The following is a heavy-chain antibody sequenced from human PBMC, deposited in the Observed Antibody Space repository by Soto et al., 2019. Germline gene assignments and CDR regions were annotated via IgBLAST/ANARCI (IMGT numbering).Heavy chain of an antibody. CDR3: ARGEGTYSSSWYVRFDY. CDR1: GFTFSSYG. V-gene: IGHV3-33*01. CDR2: IWYDGSNI. D-gene: IGHD6-13*01. Sequence: QVQLVESGGGVVQPGRSLRLSCAASGFTFSSYGMHWVRQAPGKGLEWVAVIWYDGSNIYYEDSVKGRFTISRDNSKNTLYLQMNSLRAADTALYYCARGEGTYSSSWYVRFDYWGQGTLVTVSS. J-gene: IGHJ4*02.